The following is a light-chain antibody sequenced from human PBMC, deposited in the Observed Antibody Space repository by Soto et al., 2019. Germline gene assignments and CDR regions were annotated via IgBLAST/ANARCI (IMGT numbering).Light chain of an antibody. J-gene: IGKJ3*01. CDR3: QQYDSSPFT. CDR1: QSVSSSY. V-gene: IGKV3-20*01. Sequence: EIVLTQSPGTLSLSPGERATLSCRASQSVSSSYLAWYQQKPGQAPRLLIYGASRRATGIPDRFSGSGSGTDFTLTISRLEPEEFAVYYCQQYDSSPFTFGPGTKVDIK. CDR2: GAS.